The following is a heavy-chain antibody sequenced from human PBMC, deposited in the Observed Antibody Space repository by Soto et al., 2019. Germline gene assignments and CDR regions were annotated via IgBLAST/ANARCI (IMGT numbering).Heavy chain of an antibody. CDR2: IYTSASI. Sequence: SETLSLTCSVSGADINTYSWTWIRQPAGKGLEWIGRIYTSASISYNPSLRGRVTLSVDTSTSQVSLKLASVTAADTAVYYCARDREAGYNFYYGMDVWGQGTTVTVSS. D-gene: IGHD6-19*01. CDR1: GADINTYS. J-gene: IGHJ6*02. CDR3: ARDREAGYNFYYGMDV. V-gene: IGHV4-4*07.